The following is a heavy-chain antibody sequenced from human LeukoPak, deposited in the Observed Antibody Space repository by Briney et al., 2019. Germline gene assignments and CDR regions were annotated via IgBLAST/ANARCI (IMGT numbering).Heavy chain of an antibody. V-gene: IGHV6-1*01. Sequence: SQTLSLTCAISGDSVSSNSAAWNWIKQSPSRGLEWLGRTYYRSKWYNDYAVSVKSRITINPDTSKNQFSLQLSSVTPEDTAVYYCARQNNTYHHYNLGWFDPRGPGNPGHRPL. CDR3: ARQNNTYHHYNLGWFDP. D-gene: IGHD5-24*01. CDR1: GDSVSSNSAA. CDR2: TYYRSKWYN. J-gene: IGHJ5*02.